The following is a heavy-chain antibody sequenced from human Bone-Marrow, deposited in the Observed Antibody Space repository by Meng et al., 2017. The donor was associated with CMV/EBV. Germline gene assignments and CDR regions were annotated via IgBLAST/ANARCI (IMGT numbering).Heavy chain of an antibody. D-gene: IGHD3-10*01. Sequence: GESLKISCAASGFTVTSNYMTWVRLTPGKRLEWVSLIYSGGTTYYADSVKGRFTISRDNSKNTLYLQMDSLRPEDAALYYCVRETYGLPFDYWGQGTLVTVSS. CDR3: VRETYGLPFDY. CDR2: IYSGGTT. J-gene: IGHJ4*02. V-gene: IGHV3-66*02. CDR1: GFTVTSNY.